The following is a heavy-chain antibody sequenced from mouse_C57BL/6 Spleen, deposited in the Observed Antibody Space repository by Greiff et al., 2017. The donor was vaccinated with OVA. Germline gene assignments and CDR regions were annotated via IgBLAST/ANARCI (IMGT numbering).Heavy chain of an antibody. D-gene: IGHD2-4*01. CDR1: GYTFTSYW. V-gene: IGHV1-64*01. CDR3: ARSPYYDYDWYFDV. Sequence: QVQLQQPGAELVKPGASVKLSCMASGYTFTSYWMHWVKQRPGQGLEWIGMIHPNSGSTNYNEKFKSKATLTVDKSSSTAYMQLSSLTSEDSAVYYCARSPYYDYDWYFDVWGTGTTVTVSS. CDR2: IHPNSGST. J-gene: IGHJ1*03.